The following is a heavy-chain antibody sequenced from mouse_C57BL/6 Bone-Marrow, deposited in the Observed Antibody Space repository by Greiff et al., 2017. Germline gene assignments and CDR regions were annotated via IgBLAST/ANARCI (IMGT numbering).Heavy chain of an antibody. J-gene: IGHJ3*01. D-gene: IGHD1-1*01. CDR1: GFSLTSYG. V-gene: IGHV2-6*01. CDR3: AIYGTRFAY. Sequence: VKVVESGPGLVAPSQSLSITCTVSGFSLTSYGVDWVRQSPGKGLEWLGVIWGVGSTNYNSALKSRLSISKDNSKSQVFLKMNSLQTDDTAMYYCAIYGTRFAYWGQGTLVTVSA. CDR2: IWGVGST.